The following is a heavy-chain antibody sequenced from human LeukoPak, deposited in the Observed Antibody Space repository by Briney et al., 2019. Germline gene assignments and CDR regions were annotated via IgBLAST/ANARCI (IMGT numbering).Heavy chain of an antibody. CDR2: IIPIFGTA. V-gene: IGHV1-69*13. Sequence: GASVKVPCKASGGTFSSYAISWVRQAPGQGLEWMGGIIPIFGTANYAQKFQGRVTITADESTSTAYMELSSLRSEDTAVYYCARSPRYYYDSSVYYWGQGTLVTVSS. CDR1: GGTFSSYA. CDR3: ARSPRYYYDSSVYY. J-gene: IGHJ4*02. D-gene: IGHD3-22*01.